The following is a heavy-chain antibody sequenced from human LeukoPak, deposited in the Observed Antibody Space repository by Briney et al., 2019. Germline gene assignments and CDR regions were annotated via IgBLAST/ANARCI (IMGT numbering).Heavy chain of an antibody. CDR3: ARGGFSDSRGSSDAFDI. V-gene: IGHV1-2*06. Sequence: GASVKVSCKASGYTFIGYFMHWVRPAPGQGLEWVGRINPNTGGTNYAQRFQGRVTLTRDTSITTAYMELSRLRSDDTAIYYCARGGFSDSRGSSDAFDIWGQGTMVTVS. CDR2: INPNTGGT. CDR1: GYTFIGYF. J-gene: IGHJ3*02. D-gene: IGHD3-22*01.